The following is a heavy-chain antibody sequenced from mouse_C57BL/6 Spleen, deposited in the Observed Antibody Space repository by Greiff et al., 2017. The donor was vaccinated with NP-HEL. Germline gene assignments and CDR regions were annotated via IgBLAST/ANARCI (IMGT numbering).Heavy chain of an antibody. CDR1: GFTFSSYA. CDR3: AREHYSNYTWFAY. Sequence: VHVKQSGGGLVKPGGSLKLSCAASGFTFSSYAMSWVRQTPEKRLEWVATISDGGSYTYYPDNVKGRFTISRDNAKNNLYLQMSHLKSEDTAMYYCAREHYSNYTWFAYWGQGTLVTVSA. D-gene: IGHD2-5*01. J-gene: IGHJ3*01. V-gene: IGHV5-4*01. CDR2: ISDGGSYT.